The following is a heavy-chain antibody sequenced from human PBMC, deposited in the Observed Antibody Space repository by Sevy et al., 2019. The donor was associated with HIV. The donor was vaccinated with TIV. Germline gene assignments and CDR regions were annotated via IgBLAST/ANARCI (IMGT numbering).Heavy chain of an antibody. J-gene: IGHJ4*02. CDR3: ASDATYCGGDCYPTSFDY. D-gene: IGHD2-21*02. CDR2: ISSSSSYI. Sequence: GGSLRLSCAASGFTFSSYSMNWVRQAPGKGLEWVSSISSSSSYIYYADSVKGRFTISRDNAKNSLYLQMNSLRAEDTAVYYCASDATYCGGDCYPTSFDYWGQGTLVTVSS. V-gene: IGHV3-21*01. CDR1: GFTFSSYS.